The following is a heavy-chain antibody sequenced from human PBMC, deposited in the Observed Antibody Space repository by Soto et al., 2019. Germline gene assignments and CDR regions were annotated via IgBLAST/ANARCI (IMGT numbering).Heavy chain of an antibody. CDR2: ISSSSSYI. D-gene: IGHD2-2*01. Sequence: EVQLVESGGGLVKPGGSLRLSCAASGFTFSSYSMNWVRQAPGKGLEWVSSISSSSSYIYYADSVKGRFTISRDNAKNSLYLQMNSLRAEDTAVYYCARYPDIVVVPAANDAFDIWGQGKMVTVSS. CDR3: ARYPDIVVVPAANDAFDI. V-gene: IGHV3-21*01. CDR1: GFTFSSYS. J-gene: IGHJ3*02.